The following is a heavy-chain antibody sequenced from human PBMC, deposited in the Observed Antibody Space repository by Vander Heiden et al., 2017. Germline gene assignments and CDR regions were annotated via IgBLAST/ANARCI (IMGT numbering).Heavy chain of an antibody. Sequence: EVQLVESGGGLVQPGGSLRLSCAASGFTFSRYWMSWVRQAPGKGLEWVANIKQDGSEKYYVDSVKGRFTISRDNAKNSLYLQMNSLRAEDTAVYYCAREEGYYDFWSGYSSNYFDYWCQGTLVTVSS. CDR3: AREEGYYDFWSGYSSNYFDY. J-gene: IGHJ4*02. CDR1: GFTFSRYW. V-gene: IGHV3-7*01. CDR2: IKQDGSEK. D-gene: IGHD3-3*01.